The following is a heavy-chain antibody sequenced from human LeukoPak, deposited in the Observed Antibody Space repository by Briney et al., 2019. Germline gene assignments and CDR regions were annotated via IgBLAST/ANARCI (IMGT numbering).Heavy chain of an antibody. Sequence: SETLSLTCTVSGGSISSYYWSWIRQPPGKGLEWIGYIYYSGNTNYNPSLKSRVTISVDTSKNQFSLRLNSVTAADTAVYYCAREDVAYGYFDFWGQGTLVTVSS. CDR3: AREDVAYGYFDF. D-gene: IGHD2-8*01. CDR2: IYYSGNT. V-gene: IGHV4-59*12. J-gene: IGHJ4*02. CDR1: GGSISSYY.